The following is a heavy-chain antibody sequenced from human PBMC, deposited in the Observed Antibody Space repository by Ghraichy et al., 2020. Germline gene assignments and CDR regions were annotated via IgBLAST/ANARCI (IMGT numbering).Heavy chain of an antibody. CDR3: ARHSTISDEGRFDP. V-gene: IGHV4-30-4*01. Sequence: SETLSLTCTVSGGSISSGDYYSSWIRQPPGKGLEWIGYIYYSGSTYYNPSLKSRVTISVDTSKNQFSLKLCSVTAADTAVYYCARHSTISDEGRFDPWVQGTLVTVSS. J-gene: IGHJ5*02. CDR1: GGSISSGDYY. D-gene: IGHD5/OR15-5a*01. CDR2: IYYSGST.